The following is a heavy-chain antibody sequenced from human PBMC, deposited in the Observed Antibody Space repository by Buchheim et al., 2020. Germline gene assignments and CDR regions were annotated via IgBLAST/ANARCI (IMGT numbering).Heavy chain of an antibody. CDR1: GGSFSGYY. CDR2: INHSGST. Sequence: QVQLQQWGAGLLKPSETLSLTCAVYGGSFSGYYWSWIRQPPGKGLEWMGKINHSGSTNYNPSLKSRVTISVDTSKNQFPLKLISVTAADTAVYYCARFAGYSSSWYDGIDFWGQGTL. J-gene: IGHJ4*02. CDR3: ARFAGYSSSWYDGIDF. V-gene: IGHV4-34*01. D-gene: IGHD6-13*01.